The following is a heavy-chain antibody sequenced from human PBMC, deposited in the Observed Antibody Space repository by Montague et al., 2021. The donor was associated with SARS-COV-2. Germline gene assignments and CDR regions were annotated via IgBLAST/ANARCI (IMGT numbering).Heavy chain of an antibody. D-gene: IGHD1-14*01. CDR1: GDSLNKNPYY. CDR3: ARHVGSYNTGLQY. J-gene: IGHJ4*01. V-gene: IGHV4-39*01. Sequence: SETLSLTCSVSGDSLNKNPYYWGWVRQPPGKGLEWIGSVWYSGFTYSNPSLGSRVAVSIDTSRNQFSVELGSVAANDTAVYYCARHVGSYNTGLQYWGRGSLVTVAS. CDR2: VWYSGFT.